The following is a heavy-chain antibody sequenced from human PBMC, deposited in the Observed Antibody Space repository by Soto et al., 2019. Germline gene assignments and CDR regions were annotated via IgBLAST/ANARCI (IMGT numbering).Heavy chain of an antibody. CDR3: ARRDGYNSYYFDY. CDR1: GFTFSSYW. J-gene: IGHJ4*02. D-gene: IGHD5-12*01. V-gene: IGHV3-7*05. Sequence: GGSLRLSCAASGFTFSSYWMSWVRQAPGKGLEWVANIKQDGSEKYYVDSVKGRFTISRDNAKNSLFLQMNSLRAEDTAVYYCARRDGYNSYYFDYWGQGTLVTVSS. CDR2: IKQDGSEK.